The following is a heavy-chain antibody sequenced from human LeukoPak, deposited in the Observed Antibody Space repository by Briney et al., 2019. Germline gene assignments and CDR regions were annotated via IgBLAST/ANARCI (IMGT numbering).Heavy chain of an antibody. J-gene: IGHJ3*02. CDR2: INHSGSI. Sequence: SETLSLTSAIYGGSFGGYYWNWIRQSPGKGLEWIGEINHSGSINYNPSLKSRVTILVDTSKNQFSLKLSSMTAADTAVYYCARFPCSGDSCYSGIRAFDIWGQGTMVTVSS. CDR1: GGSFGGYY. D-gene: IGHD2-15*01. V-gene: IGHV4-34*01. CDR3: ARFPCSGDSCYSGIRAFDI.